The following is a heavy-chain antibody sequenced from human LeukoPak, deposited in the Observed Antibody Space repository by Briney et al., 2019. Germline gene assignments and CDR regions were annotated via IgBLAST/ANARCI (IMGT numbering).Heavy chain of an antibody. Sequence: SETLSLTCTVSGGSISGHYWSWIRQPPGKGLEWIGFILNSGTAAYKPSLKSRVTMSVDTSRNQFSLKLSSVTAADTAVYYCARYYCSGTWFHFDYWGQGTLVTVSS. CDR1: GGSISGHY. V-gene: IGHV4-4*08. J-gene: IGHJ4*02. D-gene: IGHD2-15*01. CDR2: ILNSGTA. CDR3: ARYYCSGTWFHFDY.